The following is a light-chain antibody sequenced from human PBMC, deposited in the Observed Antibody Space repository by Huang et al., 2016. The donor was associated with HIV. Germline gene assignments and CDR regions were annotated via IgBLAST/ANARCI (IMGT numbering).Light chain of an antibody. J-gene: IGKJ1*01. CDR2: GVS. V-gene: IGKV3-15*01. CDR1: QSLSSQ. CDR3: QQYNDWPLT. Sequence: EIVMTQSPATLSVSPGERVTLSCRASQSLSSQLAWYQQKRGQAPRLLIYGVSTRATDIPARFGGSGSGTDFTLTTNSLQSEDFATYYCQQYNDWPLTFGQGTEVEIK.